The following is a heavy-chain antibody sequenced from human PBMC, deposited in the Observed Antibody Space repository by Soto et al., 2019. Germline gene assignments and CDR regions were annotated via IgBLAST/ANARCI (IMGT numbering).Heavy chain of an antibody. J-gene: IGHJ6*02. CDR1: GFTFSGSP. D-gene: IGHD1-20*01. CDR2: IGHSGTDT. V-gene: IGHV3-23*01. Sequence: GGSLRLSCAASGFTFSGSPMTWVRQAPGKGLEWDSSIGHSGTDTYYANYVKGRFTKSRENTKHTLNIQKNRQKPEDTAVYHCAKGGISSLGLDVWGQGT. CDR3: AKGGISSLGLDV.